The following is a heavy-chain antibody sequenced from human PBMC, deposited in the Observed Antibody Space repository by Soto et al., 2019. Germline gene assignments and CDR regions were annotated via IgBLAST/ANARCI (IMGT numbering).Heavy chain of an antibody. D-gene: IGHD6-19*01. CDR1: GGSVSSGSYS. V-gene: IGHV4-61*01. J-gene: IGHJ4*02. CDR3: ESKRSGWPSEY. CDR2: IYYSGST. Sequence: SDTLSLTCTFSGGSVSSGSYSWIWIRQSPGKGLEWIGYIYYSGSTNYNPSLKSRVPLSVDTSKNQFSLKLSSVTAADTAVDYCESKRSGWPSEYWGQGNLVIV.